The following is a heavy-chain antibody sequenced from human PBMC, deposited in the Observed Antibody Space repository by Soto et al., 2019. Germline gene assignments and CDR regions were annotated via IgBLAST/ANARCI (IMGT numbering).Heavy chain of an antibody. D-gene: IGHD2-2*01. CDR3: ARIYGRYCSSTSCHGLTWFAP. CDR2: FDPEDGET. J-gene: IGHJ5*02. V-gene: IGHV1-24*01. CDR1: GYTLTELS. Sequence: GASVKVSCKVSGYTLTELSMHWVRQAPGKGLEWMGGFDPEDGETIYAQKFQGRVTMTEDTSTDTAYMELSSLGSEDTAVYYCARIYGRYCSSTSCHGLTWFAPWGQGTLVTASS.